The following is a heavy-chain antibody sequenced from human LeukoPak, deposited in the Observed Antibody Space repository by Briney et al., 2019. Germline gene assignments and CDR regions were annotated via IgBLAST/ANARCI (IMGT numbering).Heavy chain of an antibody. J-gene: IGHJ4*02. CDR3: AKSLMITFGGVIAIFDY. CDR1: GFTFSSYA. D-gene: IGHD3-16*02. Sequence: GGSLRLSCAASGFTFSSYAMSWVRQAPGKGLEWVSAISGSGGSTYYADSVKGRFTISRDNSKNTLYLQMNSLRAEDTAVYYCAKSLMITFGGVIAIFDYWGQGTLVTVSS. CDR2: ISGSGGST. V-gene: IGHV3-23*01.